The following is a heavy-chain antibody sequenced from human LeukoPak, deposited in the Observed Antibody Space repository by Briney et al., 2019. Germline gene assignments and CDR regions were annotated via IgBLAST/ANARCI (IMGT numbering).Heavy chain of an antibody. CDR1: GFTVSSNF. CDR2: MYSGGGT. Sequence: PGGSLRLSCAASGFTVSSNFMSWVRQAPGRGLEWVSVMYSGGGTGYADSVRGRFTISRDNSKNTLYLQMNALRAEDTAVYYCSGGAPTESSGYFCLYWGQGTLVTVSS. V-gene: IGHV3-66*01. D-gene: IGHD3-22*01. J-gene: IGHJ4*02. CDR3: SGGAPTESSGYFCLY.